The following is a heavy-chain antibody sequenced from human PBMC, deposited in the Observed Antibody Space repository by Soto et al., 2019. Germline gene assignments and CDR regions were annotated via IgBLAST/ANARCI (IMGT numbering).Heavy chain of an antibody. CDR2: ISYDGSNK. Sequence: PGGSLRLSCAASGFTFSSYAMHWVRQAPGKGLEWVAVISYDGSNKYYADSVKGRFTISRDNSKNTLYLQMNSLRAEDTAVYYCARDSSLFSLDYWRQGTLVTVS. J-gene: IGHJ4*02. D-gene: IGHD3-9*01. CDR1: GFTFSSYA. CDR3: ARDSSLFSLDY. V-gene: IGHV3-30-3*01.